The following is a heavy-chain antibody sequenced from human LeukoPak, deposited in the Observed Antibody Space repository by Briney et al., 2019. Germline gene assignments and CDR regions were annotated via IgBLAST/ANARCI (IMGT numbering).Heavy chain of an antibody. V-gene: IGHV3-7*01. J-gene: IGHJ6*02. CDR3: ARGLPQYYYYGMDV. D-gene: IGHD5-18*01. Sequence: GGSLRLSCAASGFTFSSYWMSWVRQAPGKGLEWVANIKQDGSGKYYVDSVKGRFTISRDNAKNSLYLQMNSLRAEDTAVYYCARGLPQYYYYGMDVWGQGTTVTVSS. CDR1: GFTFSSYW. CDR2: IKQDGSGK.